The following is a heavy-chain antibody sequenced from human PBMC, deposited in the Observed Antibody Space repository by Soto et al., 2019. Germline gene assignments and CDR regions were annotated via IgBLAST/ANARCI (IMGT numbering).Heavy chain of an antibody. CDR2: ISYDGSNK. CDR1: GFTFSSYA. V-gene: IGHV3-30-3*01. Sequence: QVQLVESGGGVVQPGRSLRLSCAASGFTFSSYAMHWVRQAPGKGLEWVAVISYDGSNKYYANSVKGRFTISRDNSKNTLYLQMNSLRAEYTAVYYCARASGYSSGWFDYWGQGTLVTVSS. D-gene: IGHD6-19*01. CDR3: ARASGYSSGWFDY. J-gene: IGHJ4*02.